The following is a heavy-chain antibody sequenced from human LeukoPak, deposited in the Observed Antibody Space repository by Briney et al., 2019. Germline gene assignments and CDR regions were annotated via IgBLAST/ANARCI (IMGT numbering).Heavy chain of an antibody. CDR3: AKDHTEWELRYYFDY. D-gene: IGHD1-26*01. CDR2: LRYDGSDE. J-gene: IGHJ4*02. CDR1: GFTVSSNY. Sequence: GGSLRLSCAASGFTVSSNYMSWVRQAPGKGLEWVTFLRYDGSDEYYADSVKGRFTISRDNSKNTLYLQMNSLRAEDTAVYYCAKDHTEWELRYYFDYWGQGTLVTVSS. V-gene: IGHV3-30*02.